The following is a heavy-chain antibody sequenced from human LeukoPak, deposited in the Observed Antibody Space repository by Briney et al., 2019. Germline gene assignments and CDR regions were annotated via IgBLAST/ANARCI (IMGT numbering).Heavy chain of an antibody. CDR1: GGSISSSAYY. CDR2: IDYSVNT. CDR3: ARQKGRWLQLDY. V-gene: IGHV4-39*01. J-gene: IGHJ4*02. Sequence: SETLSLTCTVSGGSISSSAYYWGWIRQPPGKGLEWIGSIDYSVNTYYNPSLESRLTISGDTSKNQFSLKLSSVTAADTAVYYCARQKGRWLQLDYWGQGTLVTVSS. D-gene: IGHD5-24*01.